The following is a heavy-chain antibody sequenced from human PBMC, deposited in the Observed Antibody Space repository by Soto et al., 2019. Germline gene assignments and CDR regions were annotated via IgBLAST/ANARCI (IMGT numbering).Heavy chain of an antibody. V-gene: IGHV3-30-3*01. CDR3: ARDRLAVVPADFTAHWFDP. CDR1: GFTFSSYA. CDR2: ISYDGSNK. Sequence: GGSLRLSCAASGFTFSSYAMHWVRQAPGKGLEWVAVISYDGSNKYYSDSVKGRFTISRDNSKNTLYLQMNSLRAEDTAVYYCARDRLAVVPADFTAHWFDPWGQGTLVTVSS. D-gene: IGHD2-2*01. J-gene: IGHJ5*02.